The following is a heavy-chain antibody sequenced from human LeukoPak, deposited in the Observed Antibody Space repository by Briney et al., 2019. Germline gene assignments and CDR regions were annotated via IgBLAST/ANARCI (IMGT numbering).Heavy chain of an antibody. CDR2: IYYSGST. CDR1: GGSISIYY. Sequence: SSETLSLTCTVSGGSISIYYWSWIRQPPGKGLEWIGYIYYSGSTNYNPSLKSRVTISVDTSKNQLSLKLSSVTAADTAVYYCARRNYDILTGYYIIDYWGQGTLVTVPS. CDR3: ARRNYDILTGYYIIDY. J-gene: IGHJ4*02. D-gene: IGHD3-9*01. V-gene: IGHV4-59*01.